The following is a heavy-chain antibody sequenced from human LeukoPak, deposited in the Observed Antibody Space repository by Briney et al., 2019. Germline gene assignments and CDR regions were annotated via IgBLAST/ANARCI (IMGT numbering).Heavy chain of an antibody. D-gene: IGHD2-21*02. CDR3: ARGVVVTANYWYFDL. Sequence: ASVKVSCKASGGTFSSYAISWVRQAPGQGLEWMGGIIPIFGTANYAQKFQGRVTITADESTSTVYMELSSLRSEDTAVYYCARGVVVTANYWYFDLWGRGTLVTVSS. CDR1: GGTFSSYA. V-gene: IGHV1-69*13. CDR2: IIPIFGTA. J-gene: IGHJ2*01.